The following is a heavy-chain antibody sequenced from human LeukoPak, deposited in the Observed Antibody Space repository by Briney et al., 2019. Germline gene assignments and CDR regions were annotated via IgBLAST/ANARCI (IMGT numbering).Heavy chain of an antibody. CDR2: IYSGGST. V-gene: IGHV3-53*01. CDR1: GFTVSSNY. J-gene: IGHJ5*02. Sequence: GGSLRLSCAASGFTVSSNYMSWVRQAPGKGLEWVSVIYSGGSTYYADSVKGRFTISRDNSKNTLYLQMNSLRAEDTAVYYCASQGYYYDSSGLAFDPWGQGTLVTVSS. D-gene: IGHD3-22*01. CDR3: ASQGYYYDSSGLAFDP.